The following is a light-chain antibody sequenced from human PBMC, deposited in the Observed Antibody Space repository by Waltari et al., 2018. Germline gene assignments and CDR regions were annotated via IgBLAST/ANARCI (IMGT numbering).Light chain of an antibody. V-gene: IGKV2D-29*01. J-gene: IGKJ5*01. CDR2: EVS. CDR1: RSLLHSDGETY. CDR3: MQSMQVPLT. Sequence: LVMTQSLLSLSVSPGPPASISCQSRRSLLHSDGETYLYWYLQKPGHPPQLLIHEVSNRFSGVPDRFSGSGSGTYFTLRISRVETEDVGVYYCMQSMQVPLTFGQGTRLDLK.